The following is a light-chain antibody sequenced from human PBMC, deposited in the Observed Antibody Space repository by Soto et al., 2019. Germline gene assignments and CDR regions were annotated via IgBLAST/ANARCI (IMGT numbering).Light chain of an antibody. J-gene: IGKJ3*01. CDR1: QSVNSN. V-gene: IGKV3-15*01. CDR2: GAS. Sequence: EIVMTQSPATLSVSPGERATLSCRASQSVNSNLAWYQQKPGQAPRLLIYGASTRATGIPARFSGSGSGTEFTLTIGSLQSEDFAVYYCQQYNNWPTFGPGTKVDIK. CDR3: QQYNNWPT.